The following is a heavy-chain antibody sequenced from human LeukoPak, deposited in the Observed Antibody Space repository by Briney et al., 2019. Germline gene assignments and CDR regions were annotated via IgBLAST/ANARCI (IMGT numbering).Heavy chain of an antibody. Sequence: SETLSLTCTVSGGSISSGGYYWSWIRQPPGKGLEWIGYIYHSGSTYYNPSLKSRVTISVDRSKNQFSLKLSSVTAADTAVYYCARRGGEYQLLSGIYYFNYWGQGTLVTVSS. V-gene: IGHV4-30-2*01. CDR3: ARRGGEYQLLSGIYYFNY. CDR2: IYHSGST. J-gene: IGHJ4*02. D-gene: IGHD2-2*01. CDR1: GGSISSGGYY.